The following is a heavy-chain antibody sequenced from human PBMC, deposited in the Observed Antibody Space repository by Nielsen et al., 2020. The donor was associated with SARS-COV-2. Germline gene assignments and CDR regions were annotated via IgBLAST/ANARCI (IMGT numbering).Heavy chain of an antibody. Sequence: ASVKVSCKASDNTFTSITWVRQAPGQGLEWMGRISTKNGNVKYAQNLQGRVTMTTDTSTSTVYMDLKRLRSDDTAVYYCATGKIFGVVNWFDPWGQGTLVTVSS. J-gene: IGHJ5*02. CDR2: ISTKNGNV. CDR3: ATGKIFGVVNWFDP. D-gene: IGHD3-3*01. CDR1: DNTFTS. V-gene: IGHV1-18*01.